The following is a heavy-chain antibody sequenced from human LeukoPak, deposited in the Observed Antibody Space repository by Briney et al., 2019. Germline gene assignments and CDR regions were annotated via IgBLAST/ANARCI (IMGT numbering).Heavy chain of an antibody. Sequence: GGSLRLSCAASGFTFSSYSLNWVRQAPGKGLEWVSSISSSSSYIYYTGSVKGRFTISRDSAKNSLYLQMNSLRAEDTAVYYCARASGYRSGWYVGYFDYWGQGTLVTVSS. CDR2: ISSSSSYI. CDR3: ARASGYRSGWYVGYFDY. CDR1: GFTFSSYS. V-gene: IGHV3-21*01. D-gene: IGHD6-19*01. J-gene: IGHJ4*02.